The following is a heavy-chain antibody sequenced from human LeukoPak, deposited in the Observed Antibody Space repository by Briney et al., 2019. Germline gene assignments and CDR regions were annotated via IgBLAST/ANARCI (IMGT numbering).Heavy chain of an antibody. CDR1: AFTFSSYS. CDR3: AKGSGYCSGGSCYSRVVYYYYYMDV. J-gene: IGHJ6*03. D-gene: IGHD2-15*01. V-gene: IGHV3-30*18. CDR2: ISYDGSNK. Sequence: PGGSLRLSCAASAFTFSSYSMNWVRQAPGKGLGWVAVISYDGSNKYYADSVKGRFTISRDNSKNTLYLQMNSLRAEDTAVYYCAKGSGYCSGGSCYSRVVYYYYYMDVWGKGTTVTISS.